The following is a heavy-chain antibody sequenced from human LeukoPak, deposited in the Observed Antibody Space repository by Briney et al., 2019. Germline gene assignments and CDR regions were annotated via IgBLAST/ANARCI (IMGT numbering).Heavy chain of an antibody. J-gene: IGHJ4*02. V-gene: IGHV4-39*01. CDR2: IYYSGST. D-gene: IGHD6-13*01. CDR3: ARLHAAAVILH. CDR1: GGSISSSSYY. Sequence: SETLSLTCTVSGGSISSSSYYWGWIRQPPGKGLEWIGSIYYSGSTYYNPSLKSRVTISVDTSKNQFSLKLSSVTAADTAVYYCARLHAAAVILHWGQGTLVTVSS.